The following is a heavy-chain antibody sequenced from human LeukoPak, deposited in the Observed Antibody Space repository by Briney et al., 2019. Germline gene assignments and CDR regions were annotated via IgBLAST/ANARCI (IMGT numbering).Heavy chain of an antibody. V-gene: IGHV1-2*02. CDR3: ARGVAADF. D-gene: IGHD6-19*01. Sequence: ASVKVSCKASGYAFTGYYMHWVRQAPGQGLEWMGWINPNSGGTNYAQKFQGRVTMTRSTSISTAYMELSSLRSEDTAVYYCARGVAADFWGQGTLVTVSS. CDR1: GYAFTGYY. J-gene: IGHJ4*02. CDR2: INPNSGGT.